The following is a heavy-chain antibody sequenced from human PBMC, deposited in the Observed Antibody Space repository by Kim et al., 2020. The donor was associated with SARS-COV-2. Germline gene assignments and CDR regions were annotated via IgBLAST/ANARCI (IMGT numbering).Heavy chain of an antibody. Sequence: EGSLRLSCAASGFTFSSYSMNWVRQAPGKGLEWISSISSSGSYIYYADSMKGRFTISRDNARASLYLQMNSLRAEDTAVYYCARVLTSGWSYFDYWGQGTLVTVSS. V-gene: IGHV3-21*01. D-gene: IGHD6-19*01. CDR3: ARVLTSGWSYFDY. CDR2: ISSSGSYI. CDR1: GFTFSSYS. J-gene: IGHJ4*02.